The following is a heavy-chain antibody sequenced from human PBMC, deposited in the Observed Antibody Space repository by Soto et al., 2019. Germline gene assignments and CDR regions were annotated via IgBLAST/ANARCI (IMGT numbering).Heavy chain of an antibody. V-gene: IGHV4-59*01. CDR3: ARAPYYDSSGELDY. CDR1: GGSISSYY. D-gene: IGHD3-22*01. CDR2: IYYSGST. J-gene: IGHJ4*02. Sequence: SETLSLTCTVSGGSISSYYWSWIRQPPGKGLEWIGYIYYSGSTNYNPSLKSRVTISVDTSKNQFSLKLSSVTAADTAVYYCARAPYYDSSGELDYWAQGTLVTVSS.